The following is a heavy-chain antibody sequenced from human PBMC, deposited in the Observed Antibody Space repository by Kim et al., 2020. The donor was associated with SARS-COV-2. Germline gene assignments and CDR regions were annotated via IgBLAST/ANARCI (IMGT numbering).Heavy chain of an antibody. CDR3: ARERPGRGYSYGEHDY. V-gene: IGHV4-39*02. J-gene: IGHJ4*02. D-gene: IGHD5-18*01. CDR2: IYYSGST. CDR1: GGSISSSSYY. Sequence: SETLSLTCTVSGGSISSSSYYWGWIRQPPGKGLEWIGSIYYSGSTYYNPSLKSRVTISIDTSKNQFSLKLSSVTAADTAVYYCARERPGRGYSYGEHDYWGQGTLVTVSS.